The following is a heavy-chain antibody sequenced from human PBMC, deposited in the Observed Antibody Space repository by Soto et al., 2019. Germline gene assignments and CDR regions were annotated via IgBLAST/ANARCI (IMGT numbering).Heavy chain of an antibody. CDR2: IYYSGST. CDR3: ARSRANFDWLSPSNWFDP. V-gene: IGHV4-59*01. Sequence: SETLSLTCTVSGGSISSYYWSWIRQPPGKGLEWIGYIYYSGSTNYNPSLKSRVTISVDTSKNQFSPKLSSVTAADTAVYYCARSRANFDWLSPSNWFDPWGQGTLVTVSS. CDR1: GGSISSYY. J-gene: IGHJ5*02. D-gene: IGHD3-9*01.